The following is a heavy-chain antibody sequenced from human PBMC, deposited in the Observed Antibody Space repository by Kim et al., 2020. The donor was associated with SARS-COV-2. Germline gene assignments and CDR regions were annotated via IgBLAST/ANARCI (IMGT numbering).Heavy chain of an antibody. V-gene: IGHV3-30*01. J-gene: IGHJ4*02. CDR3: ARDPRYCDSTTCSYYLDH. D-gene: IGHD2-2*01. Sequence: VKGRFTISRDNSKNTLYLQMNSLRAEDTAVYYCARDPRYCDSTTCSYYLDHWGQGTLVTVSS.